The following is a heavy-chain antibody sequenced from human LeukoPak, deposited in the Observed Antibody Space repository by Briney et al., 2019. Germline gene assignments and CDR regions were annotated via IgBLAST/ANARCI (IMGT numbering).Heavy chain of an antibody. D-gene: IGHD4-17*01. Sequence: GGSLRLSCAASGFTFSTCSMNWVRQAPGKGLEWVSCISSGSTYIYYADSVKGRFTISRDNAKNSLYLQMNSLRADDTAVYYCARDPVGTTVDYWGQGTLVTVSS. CDR3: ARDPVGTTVDY. J-gene: IGHJ4*02. CDR1: GFTFSTCS. CDR2: ISSGSTYI. V-gene: IGHV3-21*01.